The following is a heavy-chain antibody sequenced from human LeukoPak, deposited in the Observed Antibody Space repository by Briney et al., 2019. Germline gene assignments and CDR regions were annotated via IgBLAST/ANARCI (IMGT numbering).Heavy chain of an antibody. J-gene: IGHJ3*02. Sequence: SQTLSLTCTVSGGSISSGSHYWSWIRQPAGKGLEWIGRIYTSGSTNYNPSLKSRVTISVDTSKNQFSLKLRSVTAADTAVYYCARARYYDSSGYYSNDAFDIWGQGTMVTVSS. V-gene: IGHV4-61*02. CDR1: GGSISSGSHY. D-gene: IGHD3-22*01. CDR2: IYTSGST. CDR3: ARARYYDSSGYYSNDAFDI.